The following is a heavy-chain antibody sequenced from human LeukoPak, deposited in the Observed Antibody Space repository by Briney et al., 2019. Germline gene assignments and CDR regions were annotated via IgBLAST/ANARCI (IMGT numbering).Heavy chain of an antibody. CDR1: GFTFSSYW. D-gene: IGHD3-3*01. CDR3: ARAPRPGFWSGYCEY. Sequence: PGGSLRLSCAASGFTFSSYWMSWVRQAPGKGLEWEANIKQDGSVEYYVDSMKGRFTISRDNAKNSLYLQMNSLRGEDTAVYYCARAPRPGFWSGYCEYWGQGTLVTVSS. CDR2: IKQDGSVE. J-gene: IGHJ4*02. V-gene: IGHV3-7*01.